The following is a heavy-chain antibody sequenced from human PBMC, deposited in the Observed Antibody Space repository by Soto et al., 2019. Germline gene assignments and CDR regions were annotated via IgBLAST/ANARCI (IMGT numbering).Heavy chain of an antibody. CDR2: IYHSGST. V-gene: IGHV4-30-2*01. CDR3: ARDPTAADDYFAY. J-gene: IGHJ4*02. D-gene: IGHD6-25*01. CDR1: GGSISSGGYS. Sequence: SETLSLTCAVSGGSISSGGYSWSWIRQPPGKGLEWIGYIYHSGSTYYNPSLKSRVTISVDRSKNQFSLKLSSVTAADTAVYYCARDPTAADDYFAYWGQGTLVTVSS.